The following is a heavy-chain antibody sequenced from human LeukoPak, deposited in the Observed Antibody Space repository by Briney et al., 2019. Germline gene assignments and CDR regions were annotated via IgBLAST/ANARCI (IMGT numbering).Heavy chain of an antibody. CDR2: INHSGST. CDR1: GGSFSGYY. Sequence: SETLSLTCAVYGGSFSGYYWSWIRQPPGKGLEWIGEINHSGSTNYNPSLKSRVTISVDTSKNQFSLKLSSVTAADTAVYYCAGKRVGRTFDPWGQGTLVTVSS. V-gene: IGHV4-34*01. D-gene: IGHD1-14*01. J-gene: IGHJ5*02. CDR3: AGKRVGRTFDP.